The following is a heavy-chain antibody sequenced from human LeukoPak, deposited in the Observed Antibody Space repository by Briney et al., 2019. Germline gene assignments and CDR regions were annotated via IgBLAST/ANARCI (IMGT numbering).Heavy chain of an antibody. Sequence: ASVKVSCKASGYTFTSYGISWVRQAPGQGLEWMGWISAYNGNTNYAQKLRGRVTMTTDTSTSTAYMELRSLRSDDTAVYYCARGGYSGYHYYYYGMDVWGQGTTVTVSS. CDR2: ISAYNGNT. CDR1: GYTFTSYG. CDR3: ARGGYSGYHYYYYGMDV. D-gene: IGHD5-12*01. V-gene: IGHV1-18*01. J-gene: IGHJ6*02.